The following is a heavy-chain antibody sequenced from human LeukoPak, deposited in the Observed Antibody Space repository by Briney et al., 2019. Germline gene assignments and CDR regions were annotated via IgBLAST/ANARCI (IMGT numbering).Heavy chain of an antibody. D-gene: IGHD7-27*01. CDR1: GYAFTGYY. J-gene: IGHJ4*02. CDR3: ARDLTAGRLVAGVVY. CDR2: ISAYNGNA. Sequence: ASVKVSFKASGYAFTGYYMHWVRQAPGQGLEWMGWISAYNGNANYAQKFQGRVTMTTDTSTNTVHMELRSLRSDDTAVYYCARDLTAGRLVAGVVYWGQGTLVTVSS. V-gene: IGHV1-18*04.